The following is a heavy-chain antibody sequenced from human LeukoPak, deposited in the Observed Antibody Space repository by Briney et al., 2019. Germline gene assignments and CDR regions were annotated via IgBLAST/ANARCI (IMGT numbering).Heavy chain of an antibody. CDR3: ARVGHDAFDI. J-gene: IGHJ3*02. Sequence: ASVKVSCKVSGYTFTSYGISWVRQAPGQGLEWMGWISAHNGNTNYAQKLQGRVTITTDTPTSTAYMELRSLRSDDTAVYYCARVGHDAFDIWGQGTMVTVSS. V-gene: IGHV1-18*01. CDR1: GYTFTSYG. CDR2: ISAHNGNT.